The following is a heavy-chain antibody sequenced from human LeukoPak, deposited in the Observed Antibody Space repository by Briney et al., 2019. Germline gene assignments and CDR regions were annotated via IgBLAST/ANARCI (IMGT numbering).Heavy chain of an antibody. J-gene: IGHJ4*02. CDR3: ASQIAVAGIFDY. V-gene: IGHV1-2*06. CDR2: INPNSGGT. CDR1: GYTFTGYY. D-gene: IGHD6-19*01. Sequence: ASVKVSCKASGYTFTGYYMHLVRQAPGQGLEWMGRINPNSGGTNYAQKFQGRVTMTGDTSTSTAYMELSRLRSDDTAVYYCASQIAVAGIFDYWGQGTLVTVSS.